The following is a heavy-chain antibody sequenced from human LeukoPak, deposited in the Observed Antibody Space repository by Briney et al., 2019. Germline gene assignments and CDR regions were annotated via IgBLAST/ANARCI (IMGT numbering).Heavy chain of an antibody. CDR2: IYPGDSDT. D-gene: IGHD2-8*01. V-gene: IGHV5-51*01. CDR3: ARPHCTNGVCAFPYGLGAFDI. Sequence: GESLKISCKGSGYSFTSYWIGWVRQMPGKGLEWMGIIYPGDSDTRYSPSFQGQVTISADKSISTAYLQWSSLKASDTAMYYCARPHCTNGVCAFPYGLGAFDIWGQGTMVTVSS. J-gene: IGHJ3*02. CDR1: GYSFTSYW.